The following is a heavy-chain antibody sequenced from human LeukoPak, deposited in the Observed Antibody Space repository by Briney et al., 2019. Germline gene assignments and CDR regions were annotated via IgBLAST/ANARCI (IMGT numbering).Heavy chain of an antibody. CDR1: GGSFSGYY. Sequence: PSETLSLTCAVYGGSFSGYYWSWIRQPPGKGLEWIGEINHSGSTNYNPSLKSRVTISVDTSKNQFSLKLTSVTAADTAVYYCARDRPYPNYGMDVWGQGTTVTVSS. CDR2: INHSGST. D-gene: IGHD3-16*01. CDR3: ARDRPYPNYGMDV. V-gene: IGHV4-34*01. J-gene: IGHJ6*02.